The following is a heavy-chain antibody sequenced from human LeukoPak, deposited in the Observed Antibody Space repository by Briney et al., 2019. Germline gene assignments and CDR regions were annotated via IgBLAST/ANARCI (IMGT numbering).Heavy chain of an antibody. D-gene: IGHD3-10*01. CDR3: ARDSSMLRGPLVIYYFDF. Sequence: PGGSLRLSCAASGFTLSSYAMHWVRQAPGKGLEWVAVISYDGSNKYYADSVKGRFTISRDNSKNTVYLQMNSLRPDDTAVYYCARDSSMLRGPLVIYYFDFWGQGTLVTVSS. J-gene: IGHJ4*02. CDR1: GFTLSSYA. CDR2: ISYDGSNK. V-gene: IGHV3-30*04.